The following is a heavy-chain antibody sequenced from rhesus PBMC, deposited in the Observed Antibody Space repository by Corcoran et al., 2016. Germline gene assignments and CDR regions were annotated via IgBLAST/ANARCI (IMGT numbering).Heavy chain of an antibody. J-gene: IGHJ5-1*01. CDR3: ATGPAPGADS. D-gene: IGHD3-34*01. CDR2: VAPGQGEA. Sequence: EVQLVQSGAEVKKPGASVKISCKASGYTFPDYYLHWVRQAPGQGLEWIVSVAPGQGEAILGHNYQDGGTTPEDTATDSAYIETRSMPSAHTPVPYCATGPAPGADSWGPGVLVTVS. CDR1: GYTFPDYY. V-gene: IGHV1-111*02.